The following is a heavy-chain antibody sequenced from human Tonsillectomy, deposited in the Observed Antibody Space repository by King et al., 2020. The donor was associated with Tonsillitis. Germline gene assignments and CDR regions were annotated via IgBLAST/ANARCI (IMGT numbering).Heavy chain of an antibody. Sequence: VQLVESGGGVVQPGRSLRLSCAASGFTFSTYGMHWVRQAPGKGLEWVAVISYDGSNQYYADSVKGRFTISRDNPKNTLYLQMNSLRAEDTAVYYCAKDFYDSSGYYWDYWGQGTLVTVSS. J-gene: IGHJ4*02. V-gene: IGHV3-30*18. D-gene: IGHD3-22*01. CDR1: GFTFSTYG. CDR2: ISYDGSNQ. CDR3: AKDFYDSSGYYWDY.